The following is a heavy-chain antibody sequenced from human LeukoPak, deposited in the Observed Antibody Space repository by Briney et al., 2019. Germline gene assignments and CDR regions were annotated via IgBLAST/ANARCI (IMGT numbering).Heavy chain of an antibody. CDR1: GFTFSSSA. CDR2: IVVGSGNT. J-gene: IGHJ4*02. V-gene: IGHV1-58*01. CDR3: AADPTYYYDSSGYHS. D-gene: IGHD3-22*01. Sequence: SVKVSCKASGFTFSSSAVQWVRQARGQRLEWIGWIVVGSGNTNYAQKFQERVTITRDMSTSTAYMELSSLRSEDTAVYYCAADPTYYYDSSGYHSWGQGTLVTVSS.